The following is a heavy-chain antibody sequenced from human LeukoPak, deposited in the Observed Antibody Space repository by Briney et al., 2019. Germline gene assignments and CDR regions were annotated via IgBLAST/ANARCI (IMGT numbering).Heavy chain of an antibody. Sequence: GRSLRLSCAASGFTFSSYAMHWVRQAPGKGLEWVAVISYDGSNKYYADSVKGRFTISRDNSKNTLYLQMNSLRAEDTAVYYCARDDYGDHSHFDYWGQGTLVTVSS. J-gene: IGHJ4*02. CDR1: GFTFSSYA. CDR2: ISYDGSNK. CDR3: ARDDYGDHSHFDY. D-gene: IGHD4-23*01. V-gene: IGHV3-30-3*01.